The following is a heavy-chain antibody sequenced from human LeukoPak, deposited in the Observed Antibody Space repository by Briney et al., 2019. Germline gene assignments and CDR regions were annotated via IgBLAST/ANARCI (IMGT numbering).Heavy chain of an antibody. V-gene: IGHV1-2*02. CDR2: INPNSGGT. Sequence: ASVKVSCKASGYTFSDYYMHWVRQAPGQGLEWMGWINPNSGGTNYAQKFQGRVTMTRDMSISTAYMEVSRPTSDDTAVYYCARATIADSSTYYIDYWGLGTLVTVSS. J-gene: IGHJ4*02. CDR1: GYTFSDYY. D-gene: IGHD3-22*01. CDR3: ARATIADSSTYYIDY.